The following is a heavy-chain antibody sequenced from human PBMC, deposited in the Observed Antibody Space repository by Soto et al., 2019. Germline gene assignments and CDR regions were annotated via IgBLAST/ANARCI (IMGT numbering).Heavy chain of an antibody. CDR1: GGSISSGGYY. V-gene: IGHV4-31*03. Sequence: SETLSLTCTVSGGSISSGGYYWSWIRQHPGKGLEWIGYIYYSGSTYYNPSLKSRVTISVDTSKNQFSLKLSSVTAADTAVYYCARDTVTKEYYYGMDVWGQGTTVTVSS. D-gene: IGHD4-17*01. J-gene: IGHJ6*02. CDR2: IYYSGST. CDR3: ARDTVTKEYYYGMDV.